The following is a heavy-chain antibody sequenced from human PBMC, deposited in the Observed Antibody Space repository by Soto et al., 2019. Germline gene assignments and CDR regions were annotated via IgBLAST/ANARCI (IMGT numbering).Heavy chain of an antibody. CDR3: AKDPFSAAGDDAFDI. CDR1: GFTFSSYG. CDR2: ISYDGSNK. Sequence: QVQLVESGEGVVQPGRSLRLSCAASGFTFSSYGMHWVRQAPGKGLEWVAVISYDGSNKYYADSVKGRFTISRDNSKNTLYLQMNSLRAEDTAVYYCAKDPFSAAGDDAFDIWGQGTMVTVSS. J-gene: IGHJ3*02. D-gene: IGHD6-19*01. V-gene: IGHV3-30*18.